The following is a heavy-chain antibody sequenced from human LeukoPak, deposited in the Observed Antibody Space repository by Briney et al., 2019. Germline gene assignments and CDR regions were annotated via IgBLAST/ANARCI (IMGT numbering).Heavy chain of an antibody. CDR3: ARYGSYPEAFDY. Sequence: GGSLRLSCAASGFTFSSYNMNWVRQAPGKGLEWVLYIRSSGNTIYYADSVKGRFTISRDNAKNSVYLQMNSLRDEDTAVYYCARYGSYPEAFDYWGQGTLVTVSP. V-gene: IGHV3-48*02. CDR2: IRSSGNTI. J-gene: IGHJ4*02. D-gene: IGHD1-26*01. CDR1: GFTFSSYN.